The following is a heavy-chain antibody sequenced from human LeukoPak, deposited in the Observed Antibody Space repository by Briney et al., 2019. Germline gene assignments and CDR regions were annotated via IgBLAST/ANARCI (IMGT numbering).Heavy chain of an antibody. CDR1: GFAFSPFA. D-gene: IGHD2/OR15-2a*01. J-gene: IGHJ4*02. CDR3: VRSYGHRPAYTTYYPDQFFYS. CDR2: VSDDGRDS. V-gene: IGHV3-30*04. Sequence: GGSLRLSCAASGFAFSPFAMHWVRQAPGKGPEWVAAVSDDGRDSNYADSVKGRFIISRDNSKKALYLQMSSLRPEDTAVYYCVRSYGHRPAYTTYYPDQFFYSWGQGTLVTVSS.